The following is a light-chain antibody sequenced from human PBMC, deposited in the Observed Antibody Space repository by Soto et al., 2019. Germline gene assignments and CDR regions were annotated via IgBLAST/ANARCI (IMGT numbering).Light chain of an antibody. V-gene: IGKV3-20*01. CDR3: QQDGSSPWT. CDR2: GAS. J-gene: IGKJ1*01. CDR1: QSLSSSY. Sequence: EIVLTQSPGTLSLSPGERATLSCRASQSLSSSYLAWYQQKPGQAPRLLIYGASNRATGIPDRFSGSGSGTDFTLTISRLEPEDFAVYYCQQDGSSPWTFGQGTKVEIK.